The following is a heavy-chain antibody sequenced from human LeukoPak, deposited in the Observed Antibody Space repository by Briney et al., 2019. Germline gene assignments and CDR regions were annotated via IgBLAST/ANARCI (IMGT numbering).Heavy chain of an antibody. D-gene: IGHD6-19*01. CDR2: ISYDGSNK. Sequence: GGSLRLSCAASGFTFSSYGMHWVRQAPGKGLEWVAVISYDGSNKYYADSVKGRFTISRDNSKNTLYLQMNSLRAEDTAVYYCAKVRIAVAGTGLDYWGQGTLVTVSS. CDR1: GFTFSSYG. J-gene: IGHJ4*02. V-gene: IGHV3-30*18. CDR3: AKVRIAVAGTGLDY.